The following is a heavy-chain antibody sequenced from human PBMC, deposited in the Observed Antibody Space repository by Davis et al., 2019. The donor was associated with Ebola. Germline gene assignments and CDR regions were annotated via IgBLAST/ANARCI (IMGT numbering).Heavy chain of an antibody. CDR3: ARGYSSGWYTDY. CDR2: ISAYNGNT. J-gene: IGHJ4*02. Sequence: ASVKVSCKASGGTFSSYAISWVRQAPGQGLEWMGWISAYNGNTNYAQKLQGRVTMTRDTSTSTVYMELSSLRSEDTAVYYCARGYSSGWYTDYWGQGTLVTVSS. CDR1: GGTFSSYA. D-gene: IGHD6-19*01. V-gene: IGHV1-18*01.